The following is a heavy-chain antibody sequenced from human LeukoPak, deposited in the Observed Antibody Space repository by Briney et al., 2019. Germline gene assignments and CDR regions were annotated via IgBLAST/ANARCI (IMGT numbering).Heavy chain of an antibody. J-gene: IGHJ4*02. Sequence: MPGGSLSLSCKASGFTFSNYAMNWVRQAPGKGLEWVSSITSVSSYKYYADSVKGRFTVSRDNAKNSLFLQMNSLRAEDTAIYYCARDPTADDYWGQGTLVTVSS. CDR2: ITSVSSYK. CDR3: ARDPTADDY. V-gene: IGHV3-21*01. D-gene: IGHD2-2*01. CDR1: GFTFSNYA.